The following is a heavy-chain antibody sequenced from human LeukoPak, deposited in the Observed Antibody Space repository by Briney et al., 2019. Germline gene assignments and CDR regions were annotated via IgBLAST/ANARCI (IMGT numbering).Heavy chain of an antibody. CDR3: ARVAEDAFDI. J-gene: IGHJ3*02. CDR2: INPSSGGT. CDR1: GYTFTGYY. V-gene: IGHV1-2*02. Sequence: ASVKVSCKASGYTFTGYYMHWVRQAPGQGLEWMGWINPSSGGTNYAQKFQGRVTMTRNTSISTAYMELSSLRSEDTAVYYCARVAEDAFDIWGQGTMVTVSS.